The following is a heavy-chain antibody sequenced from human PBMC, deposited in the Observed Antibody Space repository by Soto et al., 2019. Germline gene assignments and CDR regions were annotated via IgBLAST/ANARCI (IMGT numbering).Heavy chain of an antibody. Sequence: ASVKFSCKASGYTFTSYGISWVRQAPGQGLEWMGWISAYNGNTNYAQKLQGRVTMTTDTSTSTAYMELRSLRSDDTAVYYCARFTMVRGAPDYWGQGTLVTVSS. CDR2: ISAYNGNT. CDR1: GYTFTSYG. CDR3: ARFTMVRGAPDY. J-gene: IGHJ4*02. D-gene: IGHD3-10*01. V-gene: IGHV1-18*01.